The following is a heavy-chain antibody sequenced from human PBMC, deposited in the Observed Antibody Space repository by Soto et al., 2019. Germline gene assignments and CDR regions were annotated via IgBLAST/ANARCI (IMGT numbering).Heavy chain of an antibody. Sequence: PGGSLRLSCAASGFTFSRFELNWVRQAQGKGLEWISYISSSVSTAYYASSVEGRFTISRDNANNSVYLQMDSLRADDTALYYCTRAAWFPYLSFYWGQGAPVTVSS. CDR3: TRAAWFPYLSFY. J-gene: IGHJ4*02. CDR1: GFTFSRFE. V-gene: IGHV3-48*03. D-gene: IGHD3-10*01. CDR2: ISSSVSTA.